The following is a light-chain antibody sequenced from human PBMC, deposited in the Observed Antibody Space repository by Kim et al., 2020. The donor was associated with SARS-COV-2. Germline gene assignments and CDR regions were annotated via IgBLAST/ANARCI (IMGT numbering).Light chain of an antibody. CDR3: CSYAGSYTYV. J-gene: IGLJ1*01. CDR2: DVS. CDR1: SSDVGGYNY. Sequence: GQSVTISCTGTSSDVGGYNYVSWYQQHPGKAPKLMIYDVSKRPSGVPDRFSGSKSGNTASLTISGLQAEDEADYYCCSYAGSYTYVFATGTKVTV. V-gene: IGLV2-11*01.